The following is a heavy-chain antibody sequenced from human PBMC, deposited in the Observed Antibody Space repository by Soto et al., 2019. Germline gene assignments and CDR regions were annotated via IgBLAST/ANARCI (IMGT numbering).Heavy chain of an antibody. CDR1: GFTFSSYG. CDR2: IWYDGSNK. Sequence: GGSLRLSCAASGFTFSSYGMHWVRQAPGKGLEWVAVIWYDGSNKYYADSVKGRFTISRDNSKNTLYLQMNSLRAEDTAVYYCARDTMIVHWYFDLWGRGTLVTVSS. V-gene: IGHV3-33*01. D-gene: IGHD3-22*01. CDR3: ARDTMIVHWYFDL. J-gene: IGHJ2*01.